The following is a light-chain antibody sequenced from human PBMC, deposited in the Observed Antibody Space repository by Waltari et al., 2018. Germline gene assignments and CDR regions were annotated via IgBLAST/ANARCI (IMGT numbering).Light chain of an antibody. Sequence: EVVMPQSPDTLSVSPGARATRFCRSRHNINDKLAWYQQKPGQAPKPRIFDASTRATGVPARISGSGSGTDFTLTISSLQSEDFAIYYCQQYNDWPPSTFGPGTRLQIK. CDR1: HNINDK. J-gene: IGKJ5*01. CDR3: QQYNDWPPST. V-gene: IGKV3-15*01. CDR2: DAS.